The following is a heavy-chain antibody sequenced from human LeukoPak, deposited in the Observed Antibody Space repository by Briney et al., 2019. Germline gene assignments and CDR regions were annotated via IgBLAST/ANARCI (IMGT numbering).Heavy chain of an antibody. CDR3: ARVPSESSSSEEGY. J-gene: IGHJ4*02. CDR1: GYTFTSYD. Sequence: GASVKVSCKASGYTFTSYDINWVRQATGQGLEWMGWMNPNSGNTGYAQKFQGRVTMTRNTSISTAYMELSSLRSEDTAVYYCARVPSESSSSEEGYWGQGTLVTVSS. V-gene: IGHV1-8*01. D-gene: IGHD6-6*01. CDR2: MNPNSGNT.